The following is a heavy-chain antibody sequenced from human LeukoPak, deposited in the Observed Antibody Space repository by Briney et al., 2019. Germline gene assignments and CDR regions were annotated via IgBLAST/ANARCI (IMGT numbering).Heavy chain of an antibody. CDR2: ISGRGSDT. V-gene: IGHV3-23*01. D-gene: IGHD5-12*01. J-gene: IGHJ4*02. Sequence: GGSLRLSCAASGFTFSSYAMGWVRQAPGKGLEWVSTISGRGSDTYYADTVKGRFTISRDNAKNTLYLQMNSLRAEDTAVYYCARDRGYTQDYWGQGTLVTVSS. CDR3: ARDRGYTQDY. CDR1: GFTFSSYA.